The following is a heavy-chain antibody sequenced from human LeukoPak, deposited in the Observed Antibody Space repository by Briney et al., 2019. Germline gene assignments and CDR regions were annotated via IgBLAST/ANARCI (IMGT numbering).Heavy chain of an antibody. J-gene: IGHJ4*02. CDR2: ISSSGSTI. CDR3: ARDRVGDWEYFDY. V-gene: IGHV3-11*01. Sequence: PGGSLRLSCAAPGFTFSDYYMSWICQAPGKGLEWVSYISSSGSTIYYADSVKGRFTISRDNAKNSLYLQMNSLRAEDTAVYYCARDRVGDWEYFDYWGQGTLVTVSS. D-gene: IGHD1-26*01. CDR1: GFTFSDYY.